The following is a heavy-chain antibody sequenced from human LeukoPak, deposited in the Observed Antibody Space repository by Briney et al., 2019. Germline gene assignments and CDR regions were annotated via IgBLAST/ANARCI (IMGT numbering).Heavy chain of an antibody. CDR1: GGSISSYY. CDR2: LYTSAST. V-gene: IGHV4-4*07. D-gene: IGHD1-26*01. J-gene: IGHJ4*02. Sequence: PSETLSLTCTVSGGSISSYYWSWIRQPAGEGLGCIGRLYTSASTNYNPSLKIRVTMSVDTSKNQFSLNLSSETAADTAVYYCARGQVGPTGTDYFDYWGQGTLVTVSS. CDR3: ARGQVGPTGTDYFDY.